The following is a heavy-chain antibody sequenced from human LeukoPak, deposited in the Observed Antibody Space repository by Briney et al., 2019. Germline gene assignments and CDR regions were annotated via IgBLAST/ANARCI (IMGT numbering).Heavy chain of an antibody. Sequence: SETLSLTCTVSGYSISSGYYWGWIRQPPGKGLEWIGSIYHSGSTYYNPSLKSRVTISVDTSKNQFSLKLSSVTAADTAVYYCARATGSNYARGYYYYYYMDVWGKGTTVTVSS. CDR1: GYSISSGYY. CDR3: ARATGSNYARGYYYYYYMDV. J-gene: IGHJ6*03. V-gene: IGHV4-38-2*02. CDR2: IYHSGST. D-gene: IGHD4-11*01.